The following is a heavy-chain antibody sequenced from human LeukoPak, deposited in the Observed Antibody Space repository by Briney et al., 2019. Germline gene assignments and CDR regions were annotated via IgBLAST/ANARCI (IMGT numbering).Heavy chain of an antibody. D-gene: IGHD3-22*01. CDR2: VTADGTNT. Sequence: GGSLRLSCAAYGFTFNSHAMSWVRQIPGKGLEWVSSVTADGTNTHFADSVKGRFTISRDNSKNTLYLHMNSLGVDDTAVYFCAYYDSSGYYYGRLRYWGQGTPVTVSS. CDR3: AYYDSSGYYYGRLRY. J-gene: IGHJ4*02. CDR1: GFTFNSHA. V-gene: IGHV3-23*01.